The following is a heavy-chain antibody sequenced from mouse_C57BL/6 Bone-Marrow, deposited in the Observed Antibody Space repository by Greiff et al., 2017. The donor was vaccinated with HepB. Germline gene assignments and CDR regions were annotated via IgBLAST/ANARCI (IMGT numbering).Heavy chain of an antibody. V-gene: IGHV1-77*01. CDR2: IGPGSGST. CDR3: ARWGITTVEDWYFDV. CDR1: GYTFTDYY. Sequence: QFQLQQSGAELVKPGASVKISCKASGYTFTDYYINWVKQRPGQGLEWIGKIGPGSGSTYYNEKFKGKATLTADKSSSTAYMQLSSLTSEDSAVYFCARWGITTVEDWYFDVWGTGTTVTVSS. D-gene: IGHD1-1*01. J-gene: IGHJ1*03.